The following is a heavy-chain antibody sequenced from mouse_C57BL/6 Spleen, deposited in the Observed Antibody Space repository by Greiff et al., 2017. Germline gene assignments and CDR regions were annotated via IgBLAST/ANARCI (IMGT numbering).Heavy chain of an antibody. V-gene: IGHV1-72*01. CDR1: GYTFTSYW. CDR2: SDPNSGGT. CDR3: ARKNDYGSSGGYYYAMDY. D-gene: IGHD1-1*01. Sequence: QVQLQQPGAELVKPGASVKLSCQASGYTFTSYWMHWVKQRPGRGLAWIGRSDPNSGGTKYNETFKSKATLTVDKPSSTAYMQLSSLTSEDSAVYYCARKNDYGSSGGYYYAMDYWGQGTSGTVSS. J-gene: IGHJ4*01.